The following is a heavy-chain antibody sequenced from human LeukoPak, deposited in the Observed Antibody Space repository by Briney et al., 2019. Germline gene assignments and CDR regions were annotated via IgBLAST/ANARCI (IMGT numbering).Heavy chain of an antibody. CDR2: IRYDGYHK. CDR3: AKDSAEGIAAAGLALS. CDR1: GFTFSIYD. V-gene: IGHV3-30*02. J-gene: IGHJ4*02. D-gene: IGHD6-13*01. Sequence: GGSQRLSCAASGFTFSIYDMYWVRQTTGKGLEWVAFIRYDGYHKYYADSVEGRFTIPRDNPKNALYLKMNSLRAEDTAMYYCAKDSAEGIAAAGLALSWGQGTLVTVSS.